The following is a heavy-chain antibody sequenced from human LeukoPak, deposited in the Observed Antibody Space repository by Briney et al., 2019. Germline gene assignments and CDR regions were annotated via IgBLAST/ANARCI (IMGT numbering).Heavy chain of an antibody. V-gene: IGHV4-38-2*02. CDR1: GYSISSGCF. CDR2: IYHSGST. Sequence: SETLSLTCTVSGYSISSGCFWGWVRQTPGKGLEWIASIYHSGSTYYNPSLKSRVTISVATSRNQFSLKLSSVTAADTAVYFCARDHGTAAIIVPNWFDPWGQGALVTVSS. D-gene: IGHD2-2*02. J-gene: IGHJ5*02. CDR3: ARDHGTAAIIVPNWFDP.